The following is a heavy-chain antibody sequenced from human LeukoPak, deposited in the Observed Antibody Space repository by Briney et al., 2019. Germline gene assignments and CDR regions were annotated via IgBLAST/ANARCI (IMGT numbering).Heavy chain of an antibody. Sequence: SETLSLTCTVSGGSISSYYWSWIRQPAGKGLEWIGRIYTSGSTNYNPSLKSRVTMSVDTSKNQFSLKLSSVTAADTAVYYCAGSIEQLANFDYWGQGTLVTVSS. CDR2: IYTSGST. D-gene: IGHD6-6*01. J-gene: IGHJ4*02. V-gene: IGHV4-4*07. CDR3: AGSIEQLANFDY. CDR1: GGSISSYY.